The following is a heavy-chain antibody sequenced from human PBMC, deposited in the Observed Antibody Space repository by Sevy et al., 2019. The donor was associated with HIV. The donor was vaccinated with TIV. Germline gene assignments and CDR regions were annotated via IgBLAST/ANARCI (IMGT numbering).Heavy chain of an antibody. Sequence: GGCLRLSCAAYGFTFSGSAIHWVRQAPGKGLEWVGRIRSKSNSHATAYAASVKGRFTISRDDSKNTAYLQMNSLKTEDTAVYYCTRHRLSMVRGVIMAHYFDYWGPGTLVTVSS. J-gene: IGHJ4*01. V-gene: IGHV3-73*01. D-gene: IGHD3-10*01. CDR2: IRSKSNSHAT. CDR3: TRHRLSMVRGVIMAHYFDY. CDR1: GFTFSGSA.